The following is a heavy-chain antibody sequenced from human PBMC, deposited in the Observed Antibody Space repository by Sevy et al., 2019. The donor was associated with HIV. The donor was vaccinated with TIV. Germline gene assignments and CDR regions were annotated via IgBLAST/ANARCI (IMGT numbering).Heavy chain of an antibody. CDR3: PRVPHYYGSGIPLSPYYYGMDV. CDR1: GYTFTSYD. J-gene: IGHJ6*02. D-gene: IGHD3-10*01. V-gene: IGHV1-8*01. CDR2: MNPNSGNT. Sequence: ASVKVSCKASGYTFTSYDINWVRQATGQGLEWMGWMNPNSGNTGYAQKFQGRVTMTRNTSISTAYMELSSLRSEDTAVYYCPRVPHYYGSGIPLSPYYYGMDVWGQGTTVTVSS.